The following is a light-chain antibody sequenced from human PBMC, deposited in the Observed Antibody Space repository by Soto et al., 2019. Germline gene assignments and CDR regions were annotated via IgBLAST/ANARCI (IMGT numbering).Light chain of an antibody. Sequence: QSALTQPASVSGSPGQSITISCTGTSSDVGGYNYVSWYQHHPGKAPKLLIYDVSNRPSGISNRFSGSKSDNTAFLTISGLQPEDEADYYCSSYTTSNTRQIVFGTGTKVT. J-gene: IGLJ1*01. V-gene: IGLV2-14*03. CDR2: DVS. CDR3: SSYTTSNTRQIV. CDR1: SSDVGGYNY.